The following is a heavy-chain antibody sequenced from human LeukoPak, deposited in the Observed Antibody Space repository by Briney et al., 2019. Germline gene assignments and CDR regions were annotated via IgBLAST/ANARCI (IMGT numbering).Heavy chain of an antibody. J-gene: IGHJ4*02. CDR3: ARARLTLFDY. D-gene: IGHD6-19*01. V-gene: IGHV4-30-2*01. Sequence: SETLSLTCTVSGGSISSGGYSWSWIRQPPGKGLEWIGYIYHSGSTYYNPSLKSRVTISVDRSKNQFSLKLSSVTAADTAVYYSARARLTLFDYWGQGTLVTVSS. CDR1: GGSISSGGYS. CDR2: IYHSGST.